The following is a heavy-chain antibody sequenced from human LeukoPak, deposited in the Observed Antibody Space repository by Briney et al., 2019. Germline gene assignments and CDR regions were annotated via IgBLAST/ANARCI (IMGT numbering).Heavy chain of an antibody. J-gene: IGHJ4*02. CDR3: AQGYSSSWYPY. D-gene: IGHD6-19*01. CDR2: ISVDGETL. V-gene: IGHV3-23*01. Sequence: GGSLRLSCAVSGFSVSSFGMSWVRQAPGKGLEWISAISVDGETLYYADSVKGRFIISRDNSKNTLYLQLSSLRAEDTAVYYCAQGYSSSWYPYWGQGSLVSVSS. CDR1: GFSVSSFG.